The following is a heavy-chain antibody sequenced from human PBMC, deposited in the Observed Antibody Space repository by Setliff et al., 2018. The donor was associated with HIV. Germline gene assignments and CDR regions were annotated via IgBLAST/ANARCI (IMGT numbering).Heavy chain of an antibody. D-gene: IGHD3-10*01. CDR2: ISSSSSYI. Sequence: GSLRLSCAASGFTFSSYSMNWVRQAPGKGLEWVSSISSSSSYIYYADSVKGRFTISRDNAKNSLYLQMNSLRAEDTAVYYCAKDSAPYGSGSGANYWGQGTLVTVSS. V-gene: IGHV3-21*01. CDR1: GFTFSSYS. CDR3: AKDSAPYGSGSGANY. J-gene: IGHJ4*02.